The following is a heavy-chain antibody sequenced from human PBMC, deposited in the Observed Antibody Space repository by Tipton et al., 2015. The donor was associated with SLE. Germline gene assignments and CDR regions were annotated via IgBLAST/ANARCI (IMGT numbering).Heavy chain of an antibody. CDR2: INHSGSA. CDR3: ARGDPEGYFDF. Sequence: TLSLTCAVYVGSFSGYQWSWIRQPPGEGLEWIGEINHSGSANYNPSLKSRVTISVDTSKNQVSLKLSSVTAADTAVYYCARGDPEGYFDFWGQGTLVTVSS. J-gene: IGHJ4*02. CDR1: VGSFSGYQ. V-gene: IGHV4-34*01.